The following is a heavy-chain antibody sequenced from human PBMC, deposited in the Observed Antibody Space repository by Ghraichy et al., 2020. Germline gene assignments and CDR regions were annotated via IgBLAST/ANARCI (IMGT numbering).Heavy chain of an antibody. CDR2: ISSSSSYI. CDR1: GFTFSSYS. Sequence: GESLNISCAASGFTFSSYSMNWVRQAPGKGLEWVSSISSSSSYIYYADSVKGRFTISRDNAKNSLYLQMNSLRAEDTAVYYCAREPLVAYYGMDVWGQGTTVTVPS. V-gene: IGHV3-21*01. D-gene: IGHD5-12*01. CDR3: AREPLVAYYGMDV. J-gene: IGHJ6*02.